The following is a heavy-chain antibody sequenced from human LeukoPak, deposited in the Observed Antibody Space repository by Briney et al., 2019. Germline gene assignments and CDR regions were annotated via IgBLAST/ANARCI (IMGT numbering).Heavy chain of an antibody. CDR2: IYYTGST. D-gene: IGHD4-17*01. Sequence: SETLSLTCTVSGGSIYNYYWSWVRQPPGKGLEWIGFIYYTGSTNYNPSLKSRVTISVDTSKNHFSLHLNSVTAADTAVYYCARYGFAGYYFDYWGQGTLVTVSS. CDR3: ARYGFAGYYFDY. J-gene: IGHJ4*02. V-gene: IGHV4-59*01. CDR1: GGSIYNYY.